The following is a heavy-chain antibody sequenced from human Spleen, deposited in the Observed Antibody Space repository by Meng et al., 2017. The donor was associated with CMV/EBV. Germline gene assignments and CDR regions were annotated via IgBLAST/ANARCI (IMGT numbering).Heavy chain of an antibody. D-gene: IGHD1-1*01. CDR1: GFTFRTYW. V-gene: IGHV3-7*04. J-gene: IGHJ4*02. Sequence: GESLKISCAASGFTFRTYWMSWVRQARGKGLEWVADINQDGSEEYYVDSVKGRFTISRDNAKNSLYLQVNSLRIEDTAVYYCARGGNWPRTFSYWGQGTLVTVSS. CDR3: ARGGNWPRTFSY. CDR2: INQDGSEE.